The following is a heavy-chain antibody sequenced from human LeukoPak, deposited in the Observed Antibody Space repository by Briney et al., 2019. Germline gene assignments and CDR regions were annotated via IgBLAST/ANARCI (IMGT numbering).Heavy chain of an antibody. CDR1: GFTVSSNY. D-gene: IGHD6-13*01. Sequence: GGSLRLSCAASGFTVSSNYVSWVRQAPGKGLEWVSVIYSGGSTYYADSVKGRFTISRDNSKNTLYLQMNSLRAEDTAVYYCARWDSGIAAGLDYWGQGTLVTVSS. V-gene: IGHV3-53*01. J-gene: IGHJ4*02. CDR2: IYSGGST. CDR3: ARWDSGIAAGLDY.